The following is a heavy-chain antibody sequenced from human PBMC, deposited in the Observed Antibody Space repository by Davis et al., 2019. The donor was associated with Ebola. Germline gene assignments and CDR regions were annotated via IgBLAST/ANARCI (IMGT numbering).Heavy chain of an antibody. CDR3: AREMRGTADSH. D-gene: IGHD1/OR15-1a*01. Sequence: PSETLSLTCTVSGGSISSGSYYWSWIRQPAGKGLEWIGHIYTSGSTNYNPSLKSRVTISVDTSKNQFSLKLSSVTAADTAVYYCAREMRGTADSHWGQGTLVTVSS. CDR2: IYTSGST. V-gene: IGHV4-61*09. CDR1: GGSISSGSYY. J-gene: IGHJ4*02.